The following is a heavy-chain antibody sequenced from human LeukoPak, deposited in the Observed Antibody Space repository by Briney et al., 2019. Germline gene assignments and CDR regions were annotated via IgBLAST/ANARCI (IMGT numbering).Heavy chain of an antibody. Sequence: ASVKVSCKTSGGTFSTYAINWVRQAPGQGLEWMGGIIPIFGTANYAQKFHGRVTITADESTSTAYMELSSLRSEDTAVYYCARPSYYYDSSGYSPLRVWGQGTLVTVSS. CDR3: ARPSYYYDSSGYSPLRV. J-gene: IGHJ4*02. D-gene: IGHD3-22*01. V-gene: IGHV1-69*13. CDR2: IIPIFGTA. CDR1: GGTFSTYA.